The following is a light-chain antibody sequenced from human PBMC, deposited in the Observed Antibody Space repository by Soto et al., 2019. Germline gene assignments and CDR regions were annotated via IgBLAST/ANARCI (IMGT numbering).Light chain of an antibody. Sequence: EIVMTQSPSTLSVSPGGRATLSCRASQSISDTVAWYQQTPGQAPRLLIYGASTRATGIPARFSGSGSGTEFTLTISSLQSEDFAVYYCQQYNNWPSWTFGQGTKVDIK. CDR3: QQYNNWPSWT. J-gene: IGKJ1*01. CDR1: QSISDT. CDR2: GAS. V-gene: IGKV3-15*01.